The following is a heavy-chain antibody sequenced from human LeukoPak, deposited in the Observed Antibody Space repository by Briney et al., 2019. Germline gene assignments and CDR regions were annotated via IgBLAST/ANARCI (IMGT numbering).Heavy chain of an antibody. D-gene: IGHD5-24*01. CDR3: ARVPAGGDVYPTDY. CDR2: INPHIGGT. CDR1: GYTFTGYY. V-gene: IGHV1-2*02. J-gene: IGHJ4*02. Sequence: ASVKVSCKASGYTFTGYYMQWVRQAPGQGREWMGWINPHIGGTNYAQKFEGRVTMTRDTSISTGYMGRSRLRFDDTAVYYCARVPAGGDVYPTDYWGQGTLVTVSS.